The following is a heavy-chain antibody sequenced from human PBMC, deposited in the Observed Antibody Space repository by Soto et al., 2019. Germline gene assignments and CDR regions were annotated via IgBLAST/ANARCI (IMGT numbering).Heavy chain of an antibody. Sequence: QSQTLSLTCAVYGGSFSGYYWSWIRQPPGKGLEWIGEINHSGSTNYNPSLKSRVTISVDTSKNQFSLKLSSVTAADTAVYYCARMDDWYFDLWGRGTLVTVSS. CDR1: GGSFSGYY. CDR3: ARMDDWYFDL. CDR2: INHSGST. J-gene: IGHJ2*01. V-gene: IGHV4-34*01.